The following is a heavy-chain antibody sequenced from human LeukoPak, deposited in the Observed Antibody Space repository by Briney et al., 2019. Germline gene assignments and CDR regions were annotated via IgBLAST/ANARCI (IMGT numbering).Heavy chain of an antibody. Sequence: GGSLRLSCAASGFTFRNHWMHWVRQTPGKGLVWVSRISSDGSSTTYADSVKGRFTVSRDNAKNTLYLQMNNLRAEDTAMYYCARDQRVTGRPDIDYWGQGTLVIVSS. CDR3: ARDQRVTGRPDIDY. D-gene: IGHD6-6*01. V-gene: IGHV3-74*03. CDR1: GFTFRNHW. J-gene: IGHJ4*02. CDR2: ISSDGSST.